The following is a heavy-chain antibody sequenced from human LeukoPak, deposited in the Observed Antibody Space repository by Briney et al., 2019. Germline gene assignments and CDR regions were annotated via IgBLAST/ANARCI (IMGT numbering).Heavy chain of an antibody. CDR3: ARAGAYSSSWSAGL. J-gene: IGHJ4*02. Sequence: GGSMRLSCAASGFTFSSYWMSWVRQTPGKGLEWVAIILQDGSEKHYVASVKGRFTISRDNAKNSVYLQMNSLRAEDTAVYYCARAGAYSSSWSAGLWGQGTLVTVSS. D-gene: IGHD3-22*01. CDR2: ILQDGSEK. V-gene: IGHV3-7*01. CDR1: GFTFSSYW.